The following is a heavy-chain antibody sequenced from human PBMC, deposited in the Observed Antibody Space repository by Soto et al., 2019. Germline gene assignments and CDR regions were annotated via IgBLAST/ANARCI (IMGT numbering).Heavy chain of an antibody. CDR1: GGSISSGGYY. CDR2: IYYSGST. V-gene: IGHV4-31*03. CDR3: ARVGWVVVVPVGVRHPGSALFPSASLCRSSISEDLSLTCTVSGGSVSSGSYY. D-gene: IGHD2-2*01. Sequence: SETLSLTCTVSGGSISSGGYYWSWIRQHPGKGLEWIGYIYYSGSTYYNPSLKSRVTISVDTSKNQFSLKLSSVTAADTAVYYVARVGWVVVVPVGVRHPGSALFPSASLCRSSISEDLSLTCTVSGGSVSSGSYYW. J-gene: IGHJ4*01.